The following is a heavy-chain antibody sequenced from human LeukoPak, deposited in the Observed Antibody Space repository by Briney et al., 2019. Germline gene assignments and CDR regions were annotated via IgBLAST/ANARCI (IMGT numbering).Heavy chain of an antibody. J-gene: IGHJ4*02. CDR3: ARGLFYYDSGSYHRFDY. Sequence: ASVTVSFKASGYTFTDYYLHWVRQAPGQGLEWMGWINPNDDGTKSAQKFQGRVTMTKDTSINTAYMELSSLRSDDTARYYCARGLFYYDSGSYHRFDYWGLGTLVTVSS. V-gene: IGHV1-2*02. CDR1: GYTFTDYY. CDR2: INPNDDGT. D-gene: IGHD3-22*01.